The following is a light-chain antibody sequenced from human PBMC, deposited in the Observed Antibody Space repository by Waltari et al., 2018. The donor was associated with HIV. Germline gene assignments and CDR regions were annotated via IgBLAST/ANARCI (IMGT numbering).Light chain of an antibody. Sequence: QSVLTQPPSVSGAPGQRVNISCTGSSSNIGAGYGVHWYQQLPGTAPKLLIYGNTNRPSGIPDRFSGSKSDTSASLAITGLQAEDEADYYCQSYDSSLSVVVFGGGTKLTVL. CDR2: GNT. V-gene: IGLV1-40*01. CDR3: QSYDSSLSVVV. CDR1: SSNIGAGYG. J-gene: IGLJ2*01.